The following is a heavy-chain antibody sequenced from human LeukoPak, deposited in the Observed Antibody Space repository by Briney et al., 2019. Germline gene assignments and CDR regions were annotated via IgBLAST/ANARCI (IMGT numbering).Heavy chain of an antibody. CDR2: INPNSGGA. CDR3: AKSSNWGSISDGFDI. Sequence: ASVNVSCKTSGHSFIGYYIHWVRQAPGQGLEWMRWINPNSGGANYAQKFQGRVTMTRDTSISTVYMELTRLRSDDTAMYYCAKSSNWGSISDGFDIWGQGTMVTVAS. CDR1: GHSFIGYY. D-gene: IGHD7-27*01. J-gene: IGHJ3*02. V-gene: IGHV1-2*02.